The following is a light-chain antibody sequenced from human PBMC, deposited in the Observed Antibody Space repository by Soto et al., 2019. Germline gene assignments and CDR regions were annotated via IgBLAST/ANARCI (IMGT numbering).Light chain of an antibody. V-gene: IGLV2-14*01. J-gene: IGLJ1*01. Sequence: QSALTQPASVSGSPGQSITISCTGTSSDVGGYNHVSWYQIHPGKAPKLIIYEVTSRPSGVSYRFSGSKPGNSASLTISGLQAEDEADYYCSSYASSSSYVFGGGTKVTVL. CDR3: SSYASSSSYV. CDR2: EVT. CDR1: SSDVGGYNH.